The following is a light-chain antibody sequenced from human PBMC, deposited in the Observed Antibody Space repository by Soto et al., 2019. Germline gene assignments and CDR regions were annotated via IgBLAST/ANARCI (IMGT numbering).Light chain of an antibody. V-gene: IGLV2-23*01. CDR2: EGS. CDR1: SSDVGSYNL. CDR3: CSYSDTSTLV. Sequence: QSALTQPASVSGSPGQSITISCTGTSSDVGSYNLVSWYQQYPGKAPKLMIHEGSKRPSGVSNRFSGSKSGNTASLTISGLQAEDEADYSCCSYSDTSTLVFGGGTKLTVL. J-gene: IGLJ2*01.